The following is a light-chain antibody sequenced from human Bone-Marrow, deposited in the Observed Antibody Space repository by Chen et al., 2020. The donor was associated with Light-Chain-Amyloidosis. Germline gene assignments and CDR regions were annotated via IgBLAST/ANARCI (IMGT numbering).Light chain of an antibody. V-gene: IGLV2-14*01. J-gene: IGLJ1*01. Sequence: QSALTQPASVSGSPGQAITISAPGNSSYVGCDNHVSWYQQHPDKAPKLMIYEVTNRPSWIPDRFSGSKSDNTASLTISGLQTEDEADYFCSSYTITNTLVFGSGTRVTVL. CDR1: SSYVGCDNH. CDR2: EVT. CDR3: SSYTITNTLV.